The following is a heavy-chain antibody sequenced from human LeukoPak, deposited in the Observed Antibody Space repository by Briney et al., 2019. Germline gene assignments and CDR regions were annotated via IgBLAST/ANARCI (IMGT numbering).Heavy chain of an antibody. D-gene: IGHD3-3*01. V-gene: IGHV7-4-1*02. CDR1: GYTFTSYA. CDR2: INTNTGNQ. Sequence: ASVKVSCKASGYTFTSYAMNWVRQAPGQGLEWMGWINTNTGNQTYAQGFTGRFVFSLDTSVSTAYLQISSLKAEDTAVYYCARSPNYDFWSGYNYYYYYGMDVWGQGTTVTVSS. CDR3: ARSPNYDFWSGYNYYYYYGMDV. J-gene: IGHJ6*02.